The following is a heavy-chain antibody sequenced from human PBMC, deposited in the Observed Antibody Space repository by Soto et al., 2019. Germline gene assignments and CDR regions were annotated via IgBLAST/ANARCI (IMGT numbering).Heavy chain of an antibody. J-gene: IGHJ6*02. CDR3: ARDPLPYLAYCGGDCYAPVYYYGMDV. D-gene: IGHD2-21*02. Sequence: PGGSLSLSCAASGFTFSSYSMYWVRQAPGKGLEWVSSISSSSSYIYYADSVKGRFTISRDNAKNSLYLQMNSLRAEDTAVYYCARDPLPYLAYCGGDCYAPVYYYGMDVWGQGTTVTVSS. V-gene: IGHV3-21*01. CDR1: GFTFSSYS. CDR2: ISSSSSYI.